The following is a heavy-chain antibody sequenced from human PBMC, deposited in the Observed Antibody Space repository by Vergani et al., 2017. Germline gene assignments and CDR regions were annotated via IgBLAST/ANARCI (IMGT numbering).Heavy chain of an antibody. CDR3: ALYGVKPSSGWFDP. Sequence: QVQLVQSGAEVKKPGAPVKASCQASGYAFTSHHLQWVRQPPGQGFEWMVIINPSDGTTSYAQRFQGRVTLTRDTSTSTVDMELRSLRSDDTAIYYCALYGVKPSSGWFDPWGQGTLVSVSS. CDR1: GYAFTSHH. D-gene: IGHD1-14*01. CDR2: INPSDGTT. V-gene: IGHV1-46*01. J-gene: IGHJ5*02.